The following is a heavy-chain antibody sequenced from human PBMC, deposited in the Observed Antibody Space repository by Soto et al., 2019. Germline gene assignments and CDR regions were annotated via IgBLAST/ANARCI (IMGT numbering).Heavy chain of an antibody. CDR1: GFIFSAYT. CDR3: ATPYYYNH. V-gene: IGHV3-21*01. J-gene: IGHJ4*02. CDR2: ITSNSDHI. Sequence: XGSLRLSCAASGFIFSAYTMSWVRQAPGKGLEWLSSITSNSDHIDYADSVRGRFTVSRDNARKSLYLQMDSLGAEDTGVYYCATPYYYNHWGPGTLVTVSS.